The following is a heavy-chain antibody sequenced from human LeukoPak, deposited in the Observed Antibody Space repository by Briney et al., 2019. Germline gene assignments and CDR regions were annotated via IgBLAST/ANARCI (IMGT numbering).Heavy chain of an antibody. CDR1: VFTVSSDS. CDR2: IYSGGST. D-gene: IGHD4/OR15-4a*01. CDR3: ARRAGAYSHPYDC. J-gene: IGHJ4*02. Sequence: GGSLRLSCTVTVFTVSSDSMSWVRQATGKGLEWVSFIYSGGSTHYSDSVKGRFTISRDNSKNTLYLQMNSLRAEDTAVYYCARRAGAYSHPYDCWGQGTLVTVSS. V-gene: IGHV3-53*01.